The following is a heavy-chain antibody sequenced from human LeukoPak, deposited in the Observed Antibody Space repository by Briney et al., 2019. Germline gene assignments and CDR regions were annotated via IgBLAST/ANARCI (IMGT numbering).Heavy chain of an antibody. V-gene: IGHV3-23*01. J-gene: IGHJ6*04. CDR1: GFTFSSYE. CDR3: AKVEGSYGPAARSLYA. CDR2: ISGRGGDT. D-gene: IGHD5-18*01. Sequence: SGGSPRLSCAASGFTFSSYEVNRVRQVPGKGLEWVSTISGRGGDTDYADSVKGRFTISRDNSKNTLYLQMNSLRAEDTAVYYCAKVEGSYGPAARSLYAWGKGTTVTVSS.